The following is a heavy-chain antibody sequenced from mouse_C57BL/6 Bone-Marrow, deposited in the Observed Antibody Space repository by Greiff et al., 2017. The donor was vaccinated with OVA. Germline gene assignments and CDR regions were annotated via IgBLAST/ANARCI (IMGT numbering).Heavy chain of an antibody. D-gene: IGHD1-1*01. CDR2: IWGDGST. CDR1: GFSLTSYG. CDR3: AKVAYGSSYEESYYFDY. Sequence: VKLMESGPGLVAPSQTLSITCTVSGFSLTSYGVSWVRQPPGKGLEWLGVIWGDGSTNYHSALISRLSISKDNSTSQVFLKLNSLQTDDTATYYCAKVAYGSSYEESYYFDYWGQGTTLTVSS. J-gene: IGHJ2*01. V-gene: IGHV2-3*01.